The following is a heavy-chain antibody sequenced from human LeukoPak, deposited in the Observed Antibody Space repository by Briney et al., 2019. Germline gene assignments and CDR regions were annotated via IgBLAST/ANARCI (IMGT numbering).Heavy chain of an antibody. J-gene: IGHJ4*02. D-gene: IGHD6-13*01. CDR3: ARGPRSSDY. CDR1: GFTFSSYS. CDR2: ISSSSSTI. Sequence: GGSLRLSCAASGFTFSSYSMNWVRQAPGKGLEWVSYISSSSSTIYYADSVKGRFTISRDNAKNSLYLQMNSLRAEDTAVYYCARGPRSSDYWGQGTLVTVSS. V-gene: IGHV3-48*04.